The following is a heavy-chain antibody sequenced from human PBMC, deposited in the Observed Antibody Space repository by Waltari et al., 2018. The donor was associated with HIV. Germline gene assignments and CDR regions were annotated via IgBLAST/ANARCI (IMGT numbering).Heavy chain of an antibody. D-gene: IGHD1-1*01. V-gene: IGHV3-30*04. CDR2: ASSDGSNN. J-gene: IGHJ4*02. CDR3: ATSRGELEAQSY. Sequence: QVQLVESGGGVVPPGTSLRLSCVASGFTFSHYAVHWFRQAPGKGLEWVAVASSDGSNNYYTESVKGRFTIYRDTSKSTLFLQMNNVREDDTALYYCATSRGELEAQSYWGQGTLVTVSS. CDR1: GFTFSHYA.